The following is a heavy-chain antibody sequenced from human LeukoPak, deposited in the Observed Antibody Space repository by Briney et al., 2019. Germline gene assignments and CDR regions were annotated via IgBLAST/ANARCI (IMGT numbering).Heavy chain of an antibody. Sequence: SETLSLTCTVSGGSISSYYWSWIRQPPGKGLEWIGRIYTSGSTNYNPSLKSRVTMSVDTSKNQFSLKLSSVTAADTAVYYCARDGAPHDAFDIWGQGTMVTVSS. CDR3: ARDGAPHDAFDI. V-gene: IGHV4-4*07. J-gene: IGHJ3*02. CDR2: IYTSGST. D-gene: IGHD1-26*01. CDR1: GGSISSYY.